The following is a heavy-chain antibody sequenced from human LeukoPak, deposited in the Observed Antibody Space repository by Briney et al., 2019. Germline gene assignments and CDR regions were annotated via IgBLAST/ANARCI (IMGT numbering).Heavy chain of an antibody. CDR2: IGSAGDT. J-gene: IGHJ4*02. Sequence: GGSLRLSCAASTFNFRDDDSDFTFSDYDIHWVRQLPGKGLEWVSGIGSAGDTYYLDSVKGRFAISRENANNSVLLHMNSLRAGDSAVYFCTRRVRGVFAYWGQGTLVTVSS. D-gene: IGHD3-10*01. V-gene: IGHV3-13*01. CDR3: TRRVRGVFAY. CDR1: TFNFRDDDSDFTFSDYD.